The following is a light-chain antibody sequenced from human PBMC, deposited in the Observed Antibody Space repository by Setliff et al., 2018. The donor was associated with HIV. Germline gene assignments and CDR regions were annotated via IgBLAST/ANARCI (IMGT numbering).Light chain of an antibody. CDR2: DVV. CDR3: CSYAGGYCFYV. J-gene: IGLJ1*01. V-gene: IGLV2-11*01. CDR1: SSDVGGYDY. Sequence: QSALAQPRSVSGSPGHAVTISCTGTSSDVGGYDYVSWYQQIPGKAPKLIIYDVVKRSSGVSNRFSGSKSGNTASLTISGLQADDEGDYYCCSYAGGYCFYVFGPGTKVTVL.